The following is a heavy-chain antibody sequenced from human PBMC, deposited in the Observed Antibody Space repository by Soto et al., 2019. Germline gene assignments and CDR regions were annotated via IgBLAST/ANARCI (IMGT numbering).Heavy chain of an antibody. CDR2: ISGSGGST. J-gene: IGHJ4*02. CDR1: GFTFSSYA. CDR3: AKQTTTVATLDY. Sequence: EVQLLESGGDLVQPGGSLRLSCAASGFTFSSYAMSWVRQAPGKGLEWVSAISGSGGSTFYADSVKGRFTISRDNSRNTLYLQMNSLRGEDTAVYHCAKQTTTVATLDYWGQGTLVTGSS. D-gene: IGHD4-17*01. V-gene: IGHV3-23*01.